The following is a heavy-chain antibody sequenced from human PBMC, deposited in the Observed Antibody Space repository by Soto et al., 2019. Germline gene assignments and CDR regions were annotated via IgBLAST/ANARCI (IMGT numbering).Heavy chain of an antibody. V-gene: IGHV4-34*01. D-gene: IGHD1-1*01. CDR1: GGSFSGYY. Sequence: QVQLQQWGAGLLKPSETLSLTCAVYGGSFSGYYWSWIRQPPGKGLEWIGEINHSGSTNYNPSLTIRVTISVDTSKNQFSLKLSSVTAADTAVYYCARGGYNWNDAAPSALNWFDPWGQGTLVTVSS. J-gene: IGHJ5*02. CDR3: ARGGYNWNDAAPSALNWFDP. CDR2: INHSGST.